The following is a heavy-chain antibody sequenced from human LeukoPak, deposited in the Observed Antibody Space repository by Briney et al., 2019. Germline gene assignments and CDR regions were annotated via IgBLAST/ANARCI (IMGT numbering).Heavy chain of an antibody. Sequence: SETLSLTCTVSGGSISSYFCSWIRQPPGKGLEWIGHISYSGSTNYNPSLKSRVTISVDTSKNQFSLELSSVTAADTALYYCVSTPGDSSGYYFYWGQGTLVTVSS. J-gene: IGHJ4*02. CDR3: VSTPGDSSGYYFY. CDR2: ISYSGST. CDR1: GGSISSYF. V-gene: IGHV4-59*08. D-gene: IGHD3-22*01.